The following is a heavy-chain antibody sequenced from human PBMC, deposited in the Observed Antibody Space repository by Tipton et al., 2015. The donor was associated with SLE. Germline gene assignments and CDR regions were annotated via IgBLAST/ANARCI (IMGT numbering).Heavy chain of an antibody. D-gene: IGHD3-22*01. J-gene: IGHJ6*03. CDR2: IYYSGST. CDR1: GGSISSSSYY. CDR3: ARGGLDSSGYYYYMDV. V-gene: IGHV4-39*07. Sequence: TLSLTCTVSGGSISSSSYYWGWIRQPPGRGLEWIGSIYYSGSTYYNPSLKSRVTISLDTSKNQFSLKLTSVTAADTAVYYCARGGLDSSGYYYYMDVWGKGTTVTVSS.